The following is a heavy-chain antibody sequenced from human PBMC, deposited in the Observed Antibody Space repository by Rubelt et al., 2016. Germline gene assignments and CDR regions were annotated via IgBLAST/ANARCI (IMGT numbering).Heavy chain of an antibody. CDR3: ATQGYCSSTSCYGAY. Sequence: EVQLVESGGGLVQPGGSLRLSCAASGFTFSSYSMNWVRQAPGKGLEWVSYISSSSSPIYYADSVEGRFTISRDNAKNSLYLQMNSLRGEDTAVYYCATQGYCSSTSCYGAYWGQGTLVTVSS. D-gene: IGHD2-2*01. J-gene: IGHJ4*02. CDR1: GFTFSSYS. CDR2: ISSSSSPI. V-gene: IGHV3-48*01.